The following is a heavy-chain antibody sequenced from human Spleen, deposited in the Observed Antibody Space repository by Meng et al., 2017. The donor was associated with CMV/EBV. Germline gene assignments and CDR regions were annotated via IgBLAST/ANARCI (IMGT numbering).Heavy chain of an antibody. CDR2: ISDSGDFT. V-gene: IGHV3-23*01. CDR3: AKDGGWGDWNYFDAFDV. CDR1: MSTYA. D-gene: IGHD1-7*01. J-gene: IGHJ3*01. Sequence: MSTYAMSWVRQAPGKGLEWVSAISDSGDFTYYADSVKGRFTISRDNSKNTLYLQMNSLRAEDTAVYYCAKDGGWGDWNYFDAFDVWGLGTMVTVSS.